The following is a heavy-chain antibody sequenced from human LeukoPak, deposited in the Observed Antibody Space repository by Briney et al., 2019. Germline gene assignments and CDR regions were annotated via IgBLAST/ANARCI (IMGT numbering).Heavy chain of an antibody. CDR2: ISGSGGST. CDR3: AKDVGWNYGLDAFDI. J-gene: IGHJ3*02. V-gene: IGHV3-23*01. Sequence: GGSLRLSCAASGFTFSSYAMSWVRQAPGKGLEWVSAISGSGGSTYHADSVKGRFTISRDNSKNTLYLQMNSLRAEDTAVYYCAKDVGWNYGLDAFDIWGQGTMVTVSS. D-gene: IGHD1-7*01. CDR1: GFTFSSYA.